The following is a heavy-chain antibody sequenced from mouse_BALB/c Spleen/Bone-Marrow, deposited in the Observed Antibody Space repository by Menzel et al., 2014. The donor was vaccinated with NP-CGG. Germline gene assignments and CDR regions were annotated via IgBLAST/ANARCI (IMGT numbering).Heavy chain of an antibody. V-gene: IGHV1-77*01. CDR1: GYTFTDYI. CDR2: IYPGSGSI. J-gene: IGHJ4*01. CDR3: ARSPNWDPYYAMDY. D-gene: IGHD4-1*01. Sequence: VQLVESGPELVKPGASVKMSCKASGYTFTDYIINWVKQSTGQGLEWIGEIYPGSGSIYYNEKFKGKATLTADKSSNTAYMQFSSLTSEDSAVYFCARSPNWDPYYAMDYWGQGTSVTVSS.